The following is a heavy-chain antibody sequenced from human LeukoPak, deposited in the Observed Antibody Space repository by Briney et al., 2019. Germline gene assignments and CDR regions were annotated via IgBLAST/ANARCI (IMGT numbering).Heavy chain of an antibody. CDR1: GGSISSSNW. CDR3: ARVQWLARMYSFDY. CDR2: IYHSGST. J-gene: IGHJ4*02. Sequence: PSETLSLTCAVSGGSISSSNWWSWVRRPPGKGLEWIGEIYHSGSTNYNPSLKSRVTISVDKSKNQFSLKLSSVTAADTAVYYCARVQWLARMYSFDYWGQGTLVTVSS. D-gene: IGHD6-19*01. V-gene: IGHV4-4*02.